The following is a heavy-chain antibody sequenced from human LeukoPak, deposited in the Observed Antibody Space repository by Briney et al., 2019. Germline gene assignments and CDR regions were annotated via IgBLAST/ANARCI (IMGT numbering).Heavy chain of an antibody. CDR1: GFTVSSNY. CDR2: IYSGGST. D-gene: IGHD4-17*01. CDR3: AKSRDGDAPPFDY. Sequence: GGSLRLSCAASGFTVSSNYMSWVRQAPGKGLEWVSVIYSGGSTYAESVKGRFTISRDNSKSTVHLQMNSLRPEDTAVYYCAKSRDGDAPPFDYWGQGTVVTVSS. V-gene: IGHV3-53*05. J-gene: IGHJ4*02.